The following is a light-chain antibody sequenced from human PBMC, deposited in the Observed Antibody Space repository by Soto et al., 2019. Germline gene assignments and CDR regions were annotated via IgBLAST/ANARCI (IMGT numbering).Light chain of an antibody. V-gene: IGLV1-51*02. CDR1: SSNIGNNY. CDR3: GTWDSSLSAFYV. CDR2: ENN. Sequence: QSVLTQPPSVSAAPGQKVTISCSGSSSNIGNNYVSWYQQLPGTAPKLLIFENNKRPSGIPDRFSGSKSGASATLGITGRQTADEADDYCGTWDSSLSAFYVFGTGTKVTVL. J-gene: IGLJ1*01.